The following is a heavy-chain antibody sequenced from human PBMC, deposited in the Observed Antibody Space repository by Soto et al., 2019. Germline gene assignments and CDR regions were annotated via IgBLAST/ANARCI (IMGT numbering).Heavy chain of an antibody. J-gene: IGHJ4*02. CDR2: ISGSGGST. D-gene: IGHD3-22*01. V-gene: IGHV3-23*01. CDR3: PDIESSGYYPKFEY. CDR1: GFTFSSYA. Sequence: GVSLRLSCSASGFTFSSYAMSWVRQAPGKGLEWVSAISGSGGSTYYADSVKGRFTISRDNSKNTLYLQMNSLRAEDTAVYHCPDIESSGYYPKFEYWGQGALVTV.